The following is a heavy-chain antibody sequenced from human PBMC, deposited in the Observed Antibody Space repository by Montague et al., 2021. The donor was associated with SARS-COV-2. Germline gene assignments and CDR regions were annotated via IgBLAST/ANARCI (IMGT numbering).Heavy chain of an antibody. Sequence: SETLSLTCTGLVGWNSGADRSRTRQTPGRRTQWIGDICYSGSTNYNPSLKSRVTISVDTSKNHLTLRLSSVTAADTAVYYCANFRRTQLLFGTLYYGMDVWGQGTTVTVSS. V-gene: IGHV4-59*01. J-gene: IGHJ6*02. CDR1: VGWNSGAD. D-gene: IGHD2-2*01. CDR3: ANFRRTQLLFGTLYYGMDV. CDR2: ICYSGST.